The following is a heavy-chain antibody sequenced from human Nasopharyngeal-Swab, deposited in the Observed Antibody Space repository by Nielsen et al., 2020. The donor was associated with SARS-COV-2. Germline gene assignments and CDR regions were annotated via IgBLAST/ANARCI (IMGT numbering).Heavy chain of an antibody. CDR1: GFTFSDYY. J-gene: IGHJ4*02. Sequence: GGSLRLSCAASGFTFSDYYMSWIRQAPGKGLEWVSYITDSSSYTKYAESVKGRFTISRDNSKSTLYLQMNSLRADDTALYYCADPPFSEYWGQGTLVTVSS. CDR3: ADPPFSEY. V-gene: IGHV3-11*03. CDR2: ITDSSSYT.